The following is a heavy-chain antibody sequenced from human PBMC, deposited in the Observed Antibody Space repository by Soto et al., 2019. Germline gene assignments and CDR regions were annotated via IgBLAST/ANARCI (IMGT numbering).Heavy chain of an antibody. CDR2: IYSSGST. V-gene: IGHV4-59*08. D-gene: IGHD3-9*01. Sequence: QVQLQESGPGLVKPSETLSLTCTVSGGSISSYYWNWIRQSPGKGLEWIGFIYSSGSTSYNPSLKSRVTMSVDTSKNQFSLKVNSVTTADTAVYYCARAPPDWLSLSFDYWGQGSLVTVSS. CDR1: GGSISSYY. CDR3: ARAPPDWLSLSFDY. J-gene: IGHJ4*02.